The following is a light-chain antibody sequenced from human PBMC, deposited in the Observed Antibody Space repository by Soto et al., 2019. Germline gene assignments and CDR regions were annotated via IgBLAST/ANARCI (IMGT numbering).Light chain of an antibody. Sequence: NVLTQSPGTLSLSPGERATLSCSASQSVSNSYLAWYQQKPGQPPRLLIYGASSRATGIPDRFSGSGSGTDFTLTISRLEPEDFAVYYCQQFGASLTWTFGQGTKV. J-gene: IGKJ1*01. V-gene: IGKV3-20*01. CDR1: QSVSNSY. CDR3: QQFGASLTWT. CDR2: GAS.